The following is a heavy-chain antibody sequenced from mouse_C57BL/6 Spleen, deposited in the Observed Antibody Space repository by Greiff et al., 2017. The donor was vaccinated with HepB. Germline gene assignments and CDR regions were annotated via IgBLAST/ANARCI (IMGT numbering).Heavy chain of an antibody. CDR2: ISSGGDYI. D-gene: IGHD1-1*01. V-gene: IGHV5-9-1*02. J-gene: IGHJ3*01. Sequence: EVKLMESGEGLVKPGGSLKLSCAASGFTFSSYAMSWVRQTPEKRLEWVAYISSGGDYIYYADTVKGRFTISRDNARNTLYLQMSSLKSEDTAMYYCTRDYYGSSEFANWGQGTLVTVSA. CDR1: GFTFSSYA. CDR3: TRDYYGSSEFAN.